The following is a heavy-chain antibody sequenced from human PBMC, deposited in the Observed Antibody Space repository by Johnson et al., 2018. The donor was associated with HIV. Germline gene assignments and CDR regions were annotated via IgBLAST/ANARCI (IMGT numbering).Heavy chain of an antibody. Sequence: MQLVESGGGVVQPGGSLRLSCAASGFTVSSNHMSWVRQAPGKGLEWVSVIYSGGSTYYADSVKGRFTISRDNSKNTLYLQMNSLRAEDTAVYYCASSWGNAFDIWGQGTMVTVSS. CDR1: GFTVSSNH. V-gene: IGHV3-66*01. CDR3: ASSWGNAFDI. CDR2: IYSGGST. J-gene: IGHJ3*02. D-gene: IGHD7-27*01.